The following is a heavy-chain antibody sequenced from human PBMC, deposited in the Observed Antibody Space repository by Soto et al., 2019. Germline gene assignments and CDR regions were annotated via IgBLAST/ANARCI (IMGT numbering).Heavy chain of an antibody. CDR2: IYSGGST. D-gene: IGHD5-12*01. CDR1: GFTVSSNY. CDR3: ARESEYRGLIGDV. Sequence: GGSLRLSCAASGFTVSSNYMSWVRQAPGKGLEWVSVIYSGGSTYYADSVKGRFTISRDNSKNTLYLKMNSLRAEETAVYYCARESEYRGLIGDVWGQGSLVTVSS. J-gene: IGHJ4*02. V-gene: IGHV3-66*01.